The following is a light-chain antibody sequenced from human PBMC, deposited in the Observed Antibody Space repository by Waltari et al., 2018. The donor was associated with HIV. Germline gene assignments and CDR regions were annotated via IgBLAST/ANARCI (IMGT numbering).Light chain of an antibody. CDR2: INH. V-gene: IGLV1-40*01. CDR3: QSYDRSLSVV. CDR1: SSNIRAGYD. Sequence: QSVLTHPPSVSGAPGQRVSISCTGSSSNIRAGYDVLWYQQLPGTAPKLLVFINHNRPSGVPDRFSGSKSGTSASLAITGLQPEDEAHYYCQSYDRSLSVVFGGGTKLTVL. J-gene: IGLJ2*01.